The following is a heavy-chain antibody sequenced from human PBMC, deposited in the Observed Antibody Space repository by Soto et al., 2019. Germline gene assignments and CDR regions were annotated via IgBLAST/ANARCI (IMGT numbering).Heavy chain of an antibody. CDR3: VKFGDIVLVPAAPYYYYGMDV. CDR2: ISSNGGST. D-gene: IGHD2-2*01. J-gene: IGHJ6*02. V-gene: IGHV3-64D*06. Sequence: TGGSLRLSCSAAGCTFSSYAMRWVRQATGKGLEYVSAISSNGGSTYYADSVKGRFTISRDNYKNTLYLQMSSLRAEDTAVYYCVKFGDIVLVPAAPYYYYGMDVWGQGTTVTVSS. CDR1: GCTFSSYA.